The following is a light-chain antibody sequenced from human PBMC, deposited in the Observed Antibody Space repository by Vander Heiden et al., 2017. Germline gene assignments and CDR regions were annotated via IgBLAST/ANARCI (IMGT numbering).Light chain of an antibody. CDR2: RDT. J-gene: IGLJ2*01. CDR3: QGWDSYTVI. CDR1: NIGSKD. Sequence: SYDLSQARSMSAALGQTATTTCEGDNIGSKDVHWYQQKPGQAPILVIYRDTNRPSGIHDRFSGSNSGNAATLTIARAQAEDEADYYCQGWDSYTVIFGGGTKLSVL. V-gene: IGLV3-9*01.